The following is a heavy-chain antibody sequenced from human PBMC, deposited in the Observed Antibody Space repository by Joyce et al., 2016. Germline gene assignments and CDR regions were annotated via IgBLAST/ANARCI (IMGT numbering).Heavy chain of an antibody. Sequence: QLQLQESGPGLVKPSETLSLTCVVSGGSISGSGCYWAWVRQSPGQGLEWIGSVLYHGSPYYNPSLKSRVIISMDTAKNYFSLRLTSMTAAGTAVYYCARSALVARGPFDLWGQGTTVTVSS. V-gene: IGHV4-39*02. D-gene: IGHD2-21*01. J-gene: IGHJ3*01. CDR3: ARSALVARGPFDL. CDR2: VLYHGSP. CDR1: GGSISGSGCY.